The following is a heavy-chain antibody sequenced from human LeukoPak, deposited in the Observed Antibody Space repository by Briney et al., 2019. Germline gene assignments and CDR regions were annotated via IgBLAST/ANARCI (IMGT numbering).Heavy chain of an antibody. J-gene: IGHJ4*02. CDR1: RASVSSGDYY. CDR2: ISYSGST. CDR3: AAWQNRLFDY. D-gene: IGHD2/OR15-2a*01. V-gene: IGHV4-61*08. Sequence: SETLSLTCTVSRASVSSGDYYWTWIRQPPGKGLEWIGYISYSGSTNYNPSLKSRVTILIDTSKNRISLKLSSVTAADTAVYYCAAWQNRLFDYWGQGTLVTVSS.